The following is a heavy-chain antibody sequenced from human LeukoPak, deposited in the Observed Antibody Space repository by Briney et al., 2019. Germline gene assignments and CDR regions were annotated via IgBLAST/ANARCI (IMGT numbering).Heavy chain of an antibody. J-gene: IGHJ4*02. CDR2: INTDGSST. CDR3: ARSGGSNQPYDY. Sequence: PGGSLRLSCAASGFTFSNACMHWVRQAPGKGLIWISRINTDGSSTTYADSVKGRFTVSRDNAKNTLYLQMNSLRAEDTAVYFCARSGGSNQPYDYWGQGILVTVSS. D-gene: IGHD1-26*01. CDR1: GFTFSNAC. V-gene: IGHV3-74*01.